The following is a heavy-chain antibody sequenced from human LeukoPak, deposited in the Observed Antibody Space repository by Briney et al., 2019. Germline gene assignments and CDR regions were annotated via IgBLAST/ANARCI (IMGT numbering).Heavy chain of an antibody. Sequence: SETLSLTCTVSGGSVSSGSYYWSWIRQPPGRGLEWIAYIHYSGSAAYNPSLKSRVTISRVMSTNQFSLKMTSVTAADTAVYFCARVRSSSGAFDIWGQGTMVTVSS. CDR3: ARVRSSSGAFDI. V-gene: IGHV4-61*01. CDR1: GGSVSSGSYY. CDR2: IHYSGSA. J-gene: IGHJ3*02. D-gene: IGHD6-6*01.